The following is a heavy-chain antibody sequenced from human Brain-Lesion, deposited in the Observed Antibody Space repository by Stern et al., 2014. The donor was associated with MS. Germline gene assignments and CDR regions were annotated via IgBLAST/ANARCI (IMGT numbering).Heavy chain of an antibody. CDR3: ARMREYCSGGICFAGYYDS. V-gene: IGHV2-26*01. CDR2: IFSTGET. Sequence: QVTLRESGPVLVKPTETLTLTCSVSGFSLSNAAMGVSWIRQPPGTALECLAHIFSTGETAYSTSLKSRLTISKDTSRSQVVLTMTNMDPVDTATYYCARMREYCSGGICFAGYYDSWGQGTLVTVFS. CDR1: GFSLSNAAMG. D-gene: IGHD2-15*01. J-gene: IGHJ4*02.